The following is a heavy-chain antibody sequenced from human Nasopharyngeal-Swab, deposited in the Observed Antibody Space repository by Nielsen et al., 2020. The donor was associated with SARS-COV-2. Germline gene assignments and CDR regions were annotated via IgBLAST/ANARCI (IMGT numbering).Heavy chain of an antibody. Sequence: GESLKTSCAASGSIFSSYAMSWVRPAPGKGQEWGSAISGSGGRTYYADSVKGRFTISRDNSKKTLYLQMNRLTAEDTAVYYCARDDMGYYDSSGFDAFDIWGQGTMVTVSS. J-gene: IGHJ3*02. V-gene: IGHV3-23*01. CDR1: GSIFSSYA. D-gene: IGHD3-22*01. CDR2: ISGSGGRT. CDR3: ARDDMGYYDSSGFDAFDI.